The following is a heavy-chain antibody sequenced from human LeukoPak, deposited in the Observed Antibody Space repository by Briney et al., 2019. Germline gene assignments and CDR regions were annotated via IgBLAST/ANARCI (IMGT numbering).Heavy chain of an antibody. D-gene: IGHD1-26*01. J-gene: IGHJ4*02. CDR2: IYYSGST. V-gene: IGHV4-39*07. CDR1: GGSISSSSYY. Sequence: SETLSLTCTVSGGSISSSSYYWGWIRQPPGKGLEWIGSIYYSGSTYYNPSLKSRVTISVDTSKNQFSLKLSSVTAADTAVYYCARAMGGWELLPRGHYFDYWGQGTLVTVSS. CDR3: ARAMGGWELLPRGHYFDY.